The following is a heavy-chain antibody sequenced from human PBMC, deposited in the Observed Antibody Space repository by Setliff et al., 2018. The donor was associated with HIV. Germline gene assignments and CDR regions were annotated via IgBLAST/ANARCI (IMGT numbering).Heavy chain of an antibody. J-gene: IGHJ5*02. CDR3: ARDRHYSGLGSYGP. V-gene: IGHV4-4*07. CDR1: GGSFGDYH. Sequence: SETLSLTCTLSGGSFGDYHWSWIRQPAGRGLEWIGRIFRSGTTDYKFSLKSRVTISIDTSRNQFSLRLTSVTAEDTAVYYCARDRHYSGLGSYGPWGPGTQVTVS. CDR2: IFRSGTT. D-gene: IGHD3-10*01.